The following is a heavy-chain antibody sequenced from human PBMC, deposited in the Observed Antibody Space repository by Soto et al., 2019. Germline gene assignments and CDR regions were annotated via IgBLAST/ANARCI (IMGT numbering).Heavy chain of an antibody. V-gene: IGHV4-39*01. CDR1: GGSISSSSYY. D-gene: IGHD4-17*01. CDR2: IYYSGST. CDR3: ARLVYGDPGPDS. Sequence: PSETLSLTCTVSGGSISSSSYYWDWILQPPGKGLEWIGSIYYSGSTYYNPSLKSRVTISADTSKNQFSLKLSSVTAADSAVYYCARLVYGDPGPDSWGQGTLVTVSS. J-gene: IGHJ4*02.